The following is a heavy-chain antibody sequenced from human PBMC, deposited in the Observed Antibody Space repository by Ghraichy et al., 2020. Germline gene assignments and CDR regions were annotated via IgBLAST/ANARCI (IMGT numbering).Heavy chain of an antibody. CDR2: IDSDDDK. Sequence: QTLSLTCSFSGFSLDTNEVSVSWIRQPPGKALEWLARIDSDDDKYYKSSLRSRLTISKDTSKNRVVLTMTDMDPVDTATYYCARVTSGETSFLDYWGQGTLVTVSS. CDR1: GFSLDTNEVS. V-gene: IGHV2-70*11. CDR3: ARVTSGETSFLDY. J-gene: IGHJ4*02.